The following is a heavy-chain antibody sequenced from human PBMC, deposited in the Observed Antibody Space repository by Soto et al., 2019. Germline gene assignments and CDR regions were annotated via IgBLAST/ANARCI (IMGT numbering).Heavy chain of an antibody. J-gene: IGHJ6*02. CDR3: ARSQGSSTSLEIYYYYYYGMEV. D-gene: IGHD2-2*01. Sequence: QVQLVQSGAEVKKPGSSVKVSCKASGGTFSSYAISWVRQAPGQGLEWMGGIIPISGTANYAQKFQGRGTITADESTSTAYMELSRLRSEDTAVYYCARSQGSSTSLEIYYYYYYGMEVWGQGTTVSVSS. CDR2: IIPISGTA. V-gene: IGHV1-69*01. CDR1: GGTFSSYA.